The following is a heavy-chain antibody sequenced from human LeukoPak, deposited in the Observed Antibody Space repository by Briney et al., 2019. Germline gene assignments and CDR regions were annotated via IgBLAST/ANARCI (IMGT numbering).Heavy chain of an antibody. J-gene: IGHJ4*02. Sequence: GSLRLSCAASGFTFSDYYMSWIRQPPGKGLEWIGYIYYSGSTNYNPSLKSRVTISVDTSKNQFSLKLSSVTAADTAVYYCAREYCSGGSCYGNFDYWGQGTLVTVSS. CDR1: GFTFSDYY. V-gene: IGHV4-59*01. CDR2: IYYSGST. D-gene: IGHD2-15*01. CDR3: AREYCSGGSCYGNFDY.